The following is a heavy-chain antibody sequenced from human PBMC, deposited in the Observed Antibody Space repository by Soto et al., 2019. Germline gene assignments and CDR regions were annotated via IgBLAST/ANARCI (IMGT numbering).Heavy chain of an antibody. D-gene: IGHD6-19*01. CDR2: ISYDGSNK. J-gene: IGHJ6*01. CDR3: AKDIAVADTGYYYYGMDV. CDR1: GFTFSSYG. Sequence: QVQLVESGGGVVQPGRSLRLSCAASGFTFSSYGMHWVRQAPGKGLEWVAVISYDGSNKYYADSVKGRFTISRDNSKNTLYLQMNSLRAEDTAVYYCAKDIAVADTGYYYYGMDVW. V-gene: IGHV3-30*18.